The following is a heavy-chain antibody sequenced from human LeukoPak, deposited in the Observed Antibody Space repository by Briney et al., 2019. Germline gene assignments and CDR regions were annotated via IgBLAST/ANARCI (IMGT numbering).Heavy chain of an antibody. D-gene: IGHD3-9*01. CDR2: ISSSGSTI. CDR1: GFTFSDYY. Sequence: GGSLRLSCAASGFTFSDYYMSWIRQAPGKGLEWVSYISSSGSTIYYADSVKGRFTISRDNAKNSLYLQMNSLRAEDTAVYYCARDQGYDILTGYYDYYYYYMDVWGKGTTVTVSS. CDR3: ARDQGYDILTGYYDYYYYYMDV. J-gene: IGHJ6*03. V-gene: IGHV3-11*04.